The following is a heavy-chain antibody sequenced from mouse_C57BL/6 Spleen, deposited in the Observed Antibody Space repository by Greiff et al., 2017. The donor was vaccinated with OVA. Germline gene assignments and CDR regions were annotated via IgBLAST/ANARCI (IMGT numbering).Heavy chain of an antibody. V-gene: IGHV1-54*01. D-gene: IGHD2-3*01. CDR1: GYAFTNHL. CDR3: ARGFYDGLDY. J-gene: IGHJ2*01. CDR2: INPGSGGT. Sequence: QVQLQQSGAELVRPGTSVKVSCKASGYAFTNHLIEWVKQRPGQGLEWIGVINPGSGGTNYNEKFKGKATLTADKSSSTAYMQLSSLTSEDSAVYFCARGFYDGLDYWGQGTTLTVSS.